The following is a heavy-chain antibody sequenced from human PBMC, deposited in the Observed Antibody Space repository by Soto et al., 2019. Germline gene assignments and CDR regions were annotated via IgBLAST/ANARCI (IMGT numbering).Heavy chain of an antibody. J-gene: IGHJ5*02. Sequence: RXSCTASGVTFGXSAMRWIRQAPGKGLEWVGFIRSKAYGGTTEYAASVKGRLTTSRDDSKSIAYLQMNSLKTEATDVYYRTRAARYYDSSGYYQDWFYPWGQGTLVTVS. D-gene: IGHD3-22*01. CDR2: IRSKAYGGTT. V-gene: IGHV3-49*03. CDR3: TRAARYYDSSGYYQDWFYP. CDR1: GVTFGXSA.